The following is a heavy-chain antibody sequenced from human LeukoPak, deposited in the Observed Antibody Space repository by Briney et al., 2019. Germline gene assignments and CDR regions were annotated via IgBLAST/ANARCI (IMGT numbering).Heavy chain of an antibody. CDR1: GGSFSGYY. CDR3: AGGLQLLLYCYMDV. J-gene: IGHJ6*03. CDR2: INHSGST. D-gene: IGHD5-24*01. Sequence: PSEALSLTCAVYGGSFSGYYWSWIRQPPGKGLEWIGEINHSGSTNYNPSLKSRVTISVDTSKNQFSLKLSSVTAADTAVYYCAGGLQLLLYCYMDVWGKGATVTVSS. V-gene: IGHV4-34*01.